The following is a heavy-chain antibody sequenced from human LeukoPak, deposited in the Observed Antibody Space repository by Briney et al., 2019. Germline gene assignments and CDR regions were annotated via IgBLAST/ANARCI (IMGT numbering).Heavy chain of an antibody. D-gene: IGHD2-15*01. CDR3: ASSDCSGGSCYSDAFDI. V-gene: IGHV1-8*01. CDR2: MNPNSDNT. J-gene: IGHJ3*02. Sequence: GASVKVSCKASGYTFTSYDINWVRQATGQGLEWMGWMNPNSDNTGYAQKFQGRATMTRNTSISTAYMELSSLRSEDTAVYYCASSDCSGGSCYSDAFDIWGQGTMVTVSS. CDR1: GYTFTSYD.